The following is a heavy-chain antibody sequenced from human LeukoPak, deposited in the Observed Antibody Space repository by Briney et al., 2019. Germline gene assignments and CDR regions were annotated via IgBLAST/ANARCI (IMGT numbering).Heavy chain of an antibody. J-gene: IGHJ6*03. CDR3: ARDLRGYSYGYHYYFYMDF. CDR1: GYTFTGYY. V-gene: IGHV1-2*02. D-gene: IGHD5-18*01. Sequence: ASVKVSCKASGYTFTGYYMHWVRQAPGQGLEWMGWNNPNSGGTNYAQKFQGRVTMTRDTSISTAYMELSRLRSDDTAVYYCARDLRGYSYGYHYYFYMDFWGKGTTVTVSS. CDR2: NNPNSGGT.